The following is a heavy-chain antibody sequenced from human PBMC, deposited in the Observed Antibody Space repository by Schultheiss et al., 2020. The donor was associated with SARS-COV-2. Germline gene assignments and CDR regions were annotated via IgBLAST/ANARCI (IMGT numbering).Heavy chain of an antibody. CDR2: IRSSGRDI. CDR1: GLTFSRFG. CDR3: AKSHYYDSSGYYYHFDY. V-gene: IGHV3-NL1*01. J-gene: IGHJ4*02. D-gene: IGHD3-22*01. Sequence: GGSLRLSCAASGLTFSRFGMHWVRQGPGKGLEFVASIRSSGRDIYYADSMQGRFTVSRDNSKNTLYLQMNSLRAEDTAVYYCAKSHYYDSSGYYYHFDYWGQGTLVTVSS.